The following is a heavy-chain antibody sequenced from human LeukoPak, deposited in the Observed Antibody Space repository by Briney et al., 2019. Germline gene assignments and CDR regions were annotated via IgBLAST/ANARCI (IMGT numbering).Heavy chain of an antibody. CDR2: IYYSGST. J-gene: IGHJ5*02. CDR3: ARGYKYYYDSSALNWFDP. D-gene: IGHD3-22*01. V-gene: IGHV4-39*01. CDR1: GFTFSRYG. Sequence: GSLSLSCAASGFTFSRYGMHWVRQAPGKGLEWIGSIYYSGSTYYNPSIKSRVTISVDTPKNQFSLKLSSVTAADTAVYYCARGYKYYYDSSALNWFDPWGQGTLVTVSS.